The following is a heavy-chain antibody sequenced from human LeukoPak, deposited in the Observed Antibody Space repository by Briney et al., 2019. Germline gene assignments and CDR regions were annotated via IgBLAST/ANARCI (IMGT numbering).Heavy chain of an antibody. J-gene: IGHJ4*02. CDR2: INTDGRIT. V-gene: IGHV3-64*02. D-gene: IGHD1-26*01. Sequence: GGSLRLSCVASGFSLRNYAIYWVRQAPGKGLEYVSVINTDGRITYYADSVKGRFTISRDNSKNTVYLQMGSLRGEDMAVYYCTRDGGSFCDFDYWGQGALVTVSS. CDR3: TRDGGSFCDFDY. CDR1: GFSLRNYA.